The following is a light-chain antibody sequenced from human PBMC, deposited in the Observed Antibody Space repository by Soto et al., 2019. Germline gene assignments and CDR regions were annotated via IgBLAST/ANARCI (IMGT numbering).Light chain of an antibody. Sequence: EIVLTQSPATLSLSPGERATLSCRASQSVSSYLAWYQQKPSQVPRLIIYDASNRATGIPARFSGSGSGTDFTLTISSLEPEDFAVYYCQQRSTWPLGTFGQGTKVEI. CDR1: QSVSSY. J-gene: IGKJ1*01. CDR2: DAS. V-gene: IGKV3-11*01. CDR3: QQRSTWPLGT.